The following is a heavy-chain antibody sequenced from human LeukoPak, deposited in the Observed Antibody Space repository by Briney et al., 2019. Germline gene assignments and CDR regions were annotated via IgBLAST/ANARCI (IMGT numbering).Heavy chain of an antibody. J-gene: IGHJ4*02. D-gene: IGHD3-22*01. CDR3: TRDLGYYYDSSGYHLGY. Sequence: GGSLRLSCTASGFTFGDYAMSWVRQAPGKGLEWVGFIRSKAHGGTIEYAAPVKGRFTISRDDSKSIAYLQMSSLKSEDTAVYYCTRDLGYYYDSSGYHLGYWGQGTLVTVSS. CDR2: IRSKAHGGTI. V-gene: IGHV3-49*04. CDR1: GFTFGDYA.